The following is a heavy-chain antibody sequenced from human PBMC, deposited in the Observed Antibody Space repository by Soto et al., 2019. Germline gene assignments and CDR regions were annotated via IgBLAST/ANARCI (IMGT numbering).Heavy chain of an antibody. J-gene: IGHJ4*02. CDR3: ARQRTSVVTQAYFDV. V-gene: IGHV4-39*01. D-gene: IGHD2-21*02. Sequence: PSETLSFTCTLTPGSISRRSYYSAWIRHTPGKGLEWIGRIYYSGSTYNTPSLRSRVSMSIDTSKDQFSLKLKSVTAADTALYFCARQRTSVVTQAYFDVWGPGSLVTVSS. CDR2: IYYSGST. CDR1: PGSISRRSYY.